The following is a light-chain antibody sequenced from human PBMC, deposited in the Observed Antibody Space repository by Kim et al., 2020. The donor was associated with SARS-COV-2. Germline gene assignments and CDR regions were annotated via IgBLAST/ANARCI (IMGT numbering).Light chain of an antibody. Sequence: QSVLTQPPSASGTPGQRVTISCSGSSSNIGSNTVNWFQQLPGTAPQLLIFSNSHRPSGVPDRFSGSRSGTSASLAISGLQSEDEADYYCAVWDDSLNGPVFGGGTKVTVL. CDR2: SNS. V-gene: IGLV1-44*01. CDR1: SSNIGSNT. J-gene: IGLJ3*02. CDR3: AVWDDSLNGPV.